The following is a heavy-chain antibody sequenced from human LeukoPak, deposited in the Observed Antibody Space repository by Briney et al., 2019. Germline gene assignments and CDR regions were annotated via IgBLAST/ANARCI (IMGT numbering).Heavy chain of an antibody. CDR3: ARDYGDGSGSYYY. CDR2: IIPILGIA. V-gene: IGHV1-69*04. D-gene: IGHD3-10*01. Sequence: SVKVSCKASGYTFTGYYMHWVRQAPGQGLEWMGRIIPILGIANYAQKFQGRVTITADKSTSTAYMELSSLRSEDTAVYYCARDYGDGSGSYYYWGQGTLVTVSS. J-gene: IGHJ4*02. CDR1: GYTFTGYY.